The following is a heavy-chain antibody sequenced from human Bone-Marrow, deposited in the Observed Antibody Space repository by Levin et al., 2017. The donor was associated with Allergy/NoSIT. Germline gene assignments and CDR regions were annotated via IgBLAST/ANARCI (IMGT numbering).Heavy chain of an antibody. CDR3: AKRGMNDFWSGYQYYYYYYMDV. V-gene: IGHV3-23*01. Sequence: GESLKISCAASGFTFSSYAMSWVRQAPGKGLEWVSAISGSGGSTYYADSVKGRFTISRDNSKNTLYLQMNSLRAEDTAVYYCAKRGMNDFWSGYQYYYYYYMDVWGKGTTVTVSS. CDR2: ISGSGGST. J-gene: IGHJ6*03. CDR1: GFTFSSYA. D-gene: IGHD3-3*01.